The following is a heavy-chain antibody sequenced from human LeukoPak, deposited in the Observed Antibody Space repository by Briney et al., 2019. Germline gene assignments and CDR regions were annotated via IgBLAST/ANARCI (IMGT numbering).Heavy chain of an antibody. CDR2: FDPEDGET. CDR3: ATSKPPYSSGSFDY. V-gene: IGHV1-24*01. Sequence: GASVKVSCTVSGYTLTELSMHWVRQAPGKGLEWMGGFDPEDGETIYAQKFQGRVTMTEDTSTDTAYMELSSLRSEDTAVYYCATSKPPYSSGSFDYWGQGTLVTVSS. CDR1: GYTLTELS. D-gene: IGHD3-22*01. J-gene: IGHJ4*02.